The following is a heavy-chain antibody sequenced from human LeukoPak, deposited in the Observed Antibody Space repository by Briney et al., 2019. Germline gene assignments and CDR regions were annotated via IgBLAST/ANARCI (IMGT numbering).Heavy chain of an antibody. CDR2: IYYSGST. D-gene: IGHD3-10*01. V-gene: IGHV4-59*01. CDR3: ARRSYYGSGSYDY. Sequence: SETLSLTCTVSGGSISSYYWSWIRQPPGKGLEWIGYIYYSGSTNYNPSLTSRVTISVDTSKNQFSLNLRSVTAADTAVHYCARRSYYGSGSYDYWGQGTLVTVSS. J-gene: IGHJ4*02. CDR1: GGSISSYY.